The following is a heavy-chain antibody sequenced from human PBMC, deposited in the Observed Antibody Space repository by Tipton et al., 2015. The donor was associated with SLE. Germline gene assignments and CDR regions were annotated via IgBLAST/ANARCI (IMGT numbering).Heavy chain of an antibody. D-gene: IGHD1-26*01. Sequence: SLRLSCAASGFIFSSFGMHWVRQAPGKGLEWVTFIRYDGSNKYYTDSVKGRFTISRDNSKNTLYLQMGSLRAEDMAVYYCARDLGPRGSGSYFDYWGQGTLVTVSS. CDR1: GFIFSSFG. CDR2: IRYDGSNK. V-gene: IGHV3-30*02. J-gene: IGHJ4*02. CDR3: ARDLGPRGSGSYFDY.